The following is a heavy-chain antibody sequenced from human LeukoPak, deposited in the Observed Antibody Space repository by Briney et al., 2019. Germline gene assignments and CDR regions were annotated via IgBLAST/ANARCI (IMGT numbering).Heavy chain of an antibody. J-gene: IGHJ4*02. D-gene: IGHD1-7*01. CDR3: ARDIPSLSWNSLDYYFDY. CDR1: GFTFSSYS. CDR2: ISSSRSYI. V-gene: IGHV3-21*04. Sequence: KAGGSLRLSCAASGFTFSSYSMNWVRQAPGRGLEWVSSISSSRSYIYYADSVKGRFTISRDNAKNSLYLQMNSLRAEDTAVYYCARDIPSLSWNSLDYYFDYWGQGTLVTVSS.